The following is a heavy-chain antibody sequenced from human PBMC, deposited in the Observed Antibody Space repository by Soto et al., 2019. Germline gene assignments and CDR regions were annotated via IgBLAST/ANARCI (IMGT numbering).Heavy chain of an antibody. CDR1: GGSISSSSYY. V-gene: IGHV4-39*01. J-gene: IGHJ6*02. Sequence: SETLSLTCTVSGGSISSSSYYWGWIRQPPGMGLEWIGSIYYSGSTYYNPSLKSRVTISVDTSKNQFSLKLSSVTAADTAVYYCARSDGYSSNGYYYHYYGMDVWGQGTTVTVSS. CDR3: ARSDGYSSNGYYYHYYGMDV. D-gene: IGHD5-18*01. CDR2: IYYSGST.